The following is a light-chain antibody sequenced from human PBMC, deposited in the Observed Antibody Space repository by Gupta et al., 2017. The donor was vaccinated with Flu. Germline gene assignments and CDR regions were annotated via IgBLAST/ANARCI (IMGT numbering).Light chain of an antibody. CDR3: MQDRQWPFT. CDR1: QNLLYSNGNTY. V-gene: IGKV2-30*01. J-gene: IGKJ3*01. Sequence: DVVMTQSPLSLSVTLGQPASISCRSSQNLLYSNGNTYLNWFHQRPGQSPRRLIYKVSNRDSGVPDRFSGSGSGTDFTLKISGVEAEDAGVYYWMQDRQWPFTFGPGTTVEIK. CDR2: KVS.